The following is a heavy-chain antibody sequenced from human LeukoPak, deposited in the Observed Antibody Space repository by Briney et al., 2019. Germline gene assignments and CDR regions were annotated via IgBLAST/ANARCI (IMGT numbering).Heavy chain of an antibody. CDR2: IWYDGSNK. Sequence: GRSLRLSCAASGFTFSSYGMHWVRQAPGKGLEWVAVIWYDGSNKYYADSVKGRFIISRDNSKNTLYLQMNSLRAEDTAVYYCAREGQLPPLYYYYYGMDVWGQGTTVTVSS. CDR3: AREGQLPPLYYYYYGMDV. CDR1: GFTFSSYG. V-gene: IGHV3-33*01. J-gene: IGHJ6*02. D-gene: IGHD2-2*01.